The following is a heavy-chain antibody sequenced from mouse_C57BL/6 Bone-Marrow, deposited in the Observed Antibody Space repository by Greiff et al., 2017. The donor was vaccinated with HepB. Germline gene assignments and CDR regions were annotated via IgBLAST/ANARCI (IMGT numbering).Heavy chain of an antibody. CDR2: IYPGNGDT. CDR1: GYTVAGYK. D-gene: IGHD1-1*01. J-gene: IGHJ1*03. Sequence: QQAGAGRGRGGAAGGGGGEGSGYTVAGYKREGVGGTPRQGLEWIGAIYPGNGDTSYNQKFKGKATLTVDKSSSTAYMQLSSLTSEDSAVYFCARGGHKIYCYGSSYWYFDVWGTGTTVTVSS. V-gene: IGHV1-12*01. CDR3: ARGGHKIYCYGSSYWYFDV.